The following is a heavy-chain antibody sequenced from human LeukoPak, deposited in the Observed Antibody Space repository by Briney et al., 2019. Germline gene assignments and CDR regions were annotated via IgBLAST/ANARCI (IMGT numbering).Heavy chain of an antibody. D-gene: IGHD6-19*01. V-gene: IGHV3-23*01. J-gene: IGHJ6*03. CDR3: AKMSHVAVAGFHYYYYYYMDV. Sequence: QPGGSLRLSCAASGFTFSSYAMSWVRQAPGKGLEWVSPISGSGGSTYYADSVKGRFTISRDNSKNMLYLQMNSLRAEDTAVYYCAKMSHVAVAGFHYYYYYYMDVWGKGTTVTVSS. CDR2: ISGSGGST. CDR1: GFTFSSYA.